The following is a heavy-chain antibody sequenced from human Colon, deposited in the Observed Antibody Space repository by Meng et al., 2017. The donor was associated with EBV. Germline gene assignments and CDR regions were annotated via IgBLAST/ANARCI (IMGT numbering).Heavy chain of an antibody. Sequence: QVQLQESGTGRVKASEALSHTCTVSGCDIGCYDWSCLRQPPVKGLEWIGYIYYSGSTNYNPSLKSRVTISVDTSKNQFSLKLSSVTAADTAVYYCARHFINWFDPWGQGTLVTVSS. J-gene: IGHJ5*02. CDR3: ARHFINWFDP. CDR1: GCDIGCYD. V-gene: IGHV4-59*08. CDR2: IYYSGST.